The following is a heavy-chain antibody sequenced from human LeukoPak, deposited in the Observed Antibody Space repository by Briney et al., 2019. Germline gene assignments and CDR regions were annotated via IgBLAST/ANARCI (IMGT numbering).Heavy chain of an antibody. CDR1: GFTFSIAW. D-gene: IGHD3-16*01. J-gene: IGHJ4*02. CDR3: TTYWGKPHDQ. CDR2: IKSNSNGGTA. V-gene: IGHV3-15*01. Sequence: PGESLRLSCGVSGFTFSIAWMSWVRQAPGKGLERVGRIKSNSNGGTADYAAAVKGRFTMSRDDSAKMLYLDMSSLKTEDTGIYYCTTYWGKPHDQWGQGTLVTVSS.